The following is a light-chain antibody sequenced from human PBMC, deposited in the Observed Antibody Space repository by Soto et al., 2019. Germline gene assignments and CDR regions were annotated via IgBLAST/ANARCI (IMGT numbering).Light chain of an antibody. CDR1: QSVRTY. J-gene: IGKJ4*01. Sequence: EIVFTQSPATLSLSPGERAILSCRASQSVRTYLAWYQQKPGQAPRLLIYDASNRATGVPARFSGSGSGTDFTLTISSLVPEDFAVYYCQQRDIWPPLTFGGGTKVEIK. V-gene: IGKV3-11*01. CDR2: DAS. CDR3: QQRDIWPPLT.